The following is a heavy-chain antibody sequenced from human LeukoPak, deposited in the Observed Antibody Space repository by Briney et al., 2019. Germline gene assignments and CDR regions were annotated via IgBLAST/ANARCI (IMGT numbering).Heavy chain of an antibody. CDR3: ARVRRAASWRSHDY. CDR1: GVSVSNSLYY. J-gene: IGHJ4*02. Sequence: AGSLSLSCTVSGVSVSNSLYYWVWLRQRPGLGLEWIGCIYYNGDTNYNPSLKSRVIISIDTSSNQFSLRVNSMTAADTAVYYCARVRRAASWRSHDYWGQGSMVTVSS. V-gene: IGHV4-61*01. D-gene: IGHD6-25*01. CDR2: IYYNGDT.